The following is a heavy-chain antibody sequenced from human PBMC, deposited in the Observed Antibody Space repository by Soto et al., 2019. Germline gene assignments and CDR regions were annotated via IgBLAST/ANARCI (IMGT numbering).Heavy chain of an antibody. CDR1: GFTFGSYW. Sequence: EVQLVESGGGLVQPGGSLRVSCAGSGFTFGSYWMNWVRQAPGKGLVWVSRIDSDGSSTTYADSVKGRFTTSRDNAKNTLYLQMSSLRVEDTAVSYCARGRPYGMDVWGQGTTVTVAS. CDR2: IDSDGSST. V-gene: IGHV3-74*01. CDR3: ARGRPYGMDV. J-gene: IGHJ6*02.